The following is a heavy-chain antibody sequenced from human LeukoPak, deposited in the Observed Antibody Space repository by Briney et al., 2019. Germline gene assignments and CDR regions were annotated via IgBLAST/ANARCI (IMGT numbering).Heavy chain of an antibody. CDR3: AKGSSGWYGGFDP. D-gene: IGHD6-19*01. V-gene: IGHV3-30-3*01. J-gene: IGHJ5*02. Sequence: PGGSLRLSCAASGFTFSSYAMHWVRQAPGKGLEWVAVISYDGSNKYYAGSVKGRFTISRDNSKNTLYLQMNSLRAEDTAVYYCAKGSSGWYGGFDPWGQGTLVTVSS. CDR2: ISYDGSNK. CDR1: GFTFSSYA.